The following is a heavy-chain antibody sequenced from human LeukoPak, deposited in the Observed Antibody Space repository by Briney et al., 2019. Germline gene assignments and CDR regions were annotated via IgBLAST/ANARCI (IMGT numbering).Heavy chain of an antibody. V-gene: IGHV3-9*01. D-gene: IGHD1/OR15-1a*01. CDR3: ARDPEGTITPEN. CDR1: GFTFDDYA. J-gene: IGHJ4*02. Sequence: GRSLRLSCAASGFTFDDYAMHWVRHAPGKGLEWVSGISWNSGSIGYVDSVKGRFTISRDNAKNSLYLQMNSLRAEDTAVYYCARDPEGTITPENWGQGTLVTVSS. CDR2: ISWNSGSI.